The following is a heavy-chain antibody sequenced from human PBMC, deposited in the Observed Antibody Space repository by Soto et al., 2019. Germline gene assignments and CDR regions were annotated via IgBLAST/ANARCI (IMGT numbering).Heavy chain of an antibody. CDR1: GGSMYDFH. CDR2: INNSWAT. D-gene: IGHD2-2*01. CDR3: ARLYCSSIRCSDGEYLFAH. J-gene: IGHJ4*02. V-gene: IGHV4-59*08. Sequence: SETRSLTCAVSGGSMYDFHWNWIRQSPGKGLEWIGYINNSWATNYNPSLKSRVFISADTSKNHFSLNLSSVTAADTAKFYCARLYCSSIRCSDGEYLFAHWGPGIVVTGSS.